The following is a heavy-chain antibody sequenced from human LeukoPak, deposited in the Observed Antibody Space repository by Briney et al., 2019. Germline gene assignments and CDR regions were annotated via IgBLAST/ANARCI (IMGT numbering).Heavy chain of an antibody. J-gene: IGHJ5*02. CDR1: GFTFSSYS. Sequence: GGSLRLSCAASGFTFSSYSMNWVRQAPGKGLEWVSSISSSSSYIYYADSVKGRFTISRDNAKNSLYLQMNSLRAEDTAVYFCARGSGSGWYGWFAPWGQGTLVTVSS. D-gene: IGHD6-19*01. CDR3: ARGSGSGWYGWFAP. V-gene: IGHV3-21*04. CDR2: ISSSSSYI.